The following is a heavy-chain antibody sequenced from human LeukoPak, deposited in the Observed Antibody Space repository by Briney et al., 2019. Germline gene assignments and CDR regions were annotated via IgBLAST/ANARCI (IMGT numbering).Heavy chain of an antibody. CDR1: GGSISSYY. Sequence: SETLSLTCTVSGGSISSYYWSWVRQPAGKGLEWIGRIYASGNTNYNPSLKGRVTMTVDTSKNQFSLKLSSVTAADTAVYYCARVGVYSGSFLIDYWGQGTLVTVSS. V-gene: IGHV4-4*07. J-gene: IGHJ4*02. D-gene: IGHD1-26*01. CDR2: IYASGNT. CDR3: ARVGVYSGSFLIDY.